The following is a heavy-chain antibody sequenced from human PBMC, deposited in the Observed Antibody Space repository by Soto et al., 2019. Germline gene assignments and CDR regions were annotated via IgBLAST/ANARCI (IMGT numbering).Heavy chain of an antibody. Sequence: SETLSLTCTVSGGSINTVNYYWSWIRQSPDKGLEWIGHIYNGGTTYNNPSLTSRVTISVDKSKNQFSLKLSSVTAADTAVYYCARTSSGYFDYWGQGTLVTVSS. J-gene: IGHJ4*02. V-gene: IGHV4-30-4*01. CDR1: GGSINTVNYY. CDR3: ARTSSGYFDY. CDR2: IYNGGTT. D-gene: IGHD6-19*01.